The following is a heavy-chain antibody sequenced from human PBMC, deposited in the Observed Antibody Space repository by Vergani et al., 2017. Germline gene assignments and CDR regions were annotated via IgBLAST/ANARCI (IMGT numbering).Heavy chain of an antibody. CDR1: GGSISSGSYY. CDR2: IYYSGST. J-gene: IGHJ2*01. V-gene: IGHV4-61*01. Sequence: QVQLQESGPGLVKPSQTLSLTCTVSGGSISSGSYYWSWIRQPPGKGLEWIGYIYYSGSTNYNPSLKSRVTISVDTSKNQFSLKLSSVTAADTAVYYCARVYSSSSGPHWYFDLWGRGTLVTVSS. CDR3: ARVYSSSSGPHWYFDL. D-gene: IGHD6-6*01.